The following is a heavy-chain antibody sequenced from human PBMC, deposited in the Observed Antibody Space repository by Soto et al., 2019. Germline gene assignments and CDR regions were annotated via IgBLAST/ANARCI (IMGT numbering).Heavy chain of an antibody. CDR2: INPNSGGT. J-gene: IGHJ4*02. CDR1: GYTFTGYY. CDR3: ARDKRSCSSTSCSEQYYFDY. D-gene: IGHD2-2*01. Sequence: ASVKVSCKASGYTFTGYYMHWVRQAPGQGLEWMGWINPNSGGTNYAQKFQGWGTMTRDTSISTAYMELSRLRSDDTAVYYCARDKRSCSSTSCSEQYYFDYWGQGTLVTVSS. V-gene: IGHV1-2*04.